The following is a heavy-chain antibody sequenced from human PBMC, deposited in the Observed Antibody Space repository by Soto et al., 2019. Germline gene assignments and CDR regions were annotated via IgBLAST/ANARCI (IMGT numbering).Heavy chain of an antibody. CDR3: ARDRIEAAGEAENYYYGMDV. J-gene: IGHJ6*02. V-gene: IGHV1-69*13. Sequence: SVKVSCKASGGTFSSYAISWVRQAPGQGLEWMGGIIPIFGTANYAQKFQGRVTITADESTSTAYMELSSLRSEDTAVYYCARDRIEAAGEAENYYYGMDVWGQGTTVTVSS. CDR2: IIPIFGTA. D-gene: IGHD6-13*01. CDR1: GGTFSSYA.